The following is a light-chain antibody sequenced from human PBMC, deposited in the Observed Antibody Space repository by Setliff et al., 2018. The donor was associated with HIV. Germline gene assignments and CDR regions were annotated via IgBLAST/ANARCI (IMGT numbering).Light chain of an antibody. CDR3: CSYAGSRIFYV. Sequence: QSALTQPASVSGSPGQSITISCSVTSSDVGAYNLVSWYQQHPGKAPKLMIYEVSKRPSGVSNRFSGSKSGNTASLTISGLQAEDEADYYCCSYAGSRIFYVFGTGTKVTVL. J-gene: IGLJ1*01. CDR2: EVS. CDR1: SSDVGAYNL. V-gene: IGLV2-23*02.